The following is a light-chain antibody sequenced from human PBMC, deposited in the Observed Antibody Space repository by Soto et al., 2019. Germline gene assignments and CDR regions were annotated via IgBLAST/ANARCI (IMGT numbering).Light chain of an antibody. V-gene: IGKV1-5*01. CDR3: QHYYSYPWT. CDR1: QSVNGW. J-gene: IGKJ1*01. CDR2: DAS. Sequence: DIQMTQSPSTLSASVVDRVTITCRASQSVNGWLAWYQQTPGRAPKLLIYDASSLKSGVSSRFSSSGSGAEFTLTISSLQPEDFATYYCQHYYSYPWTFGQGTKGDIK.